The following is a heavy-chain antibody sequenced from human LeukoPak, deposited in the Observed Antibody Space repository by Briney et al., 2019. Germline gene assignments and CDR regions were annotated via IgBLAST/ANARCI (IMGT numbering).Heavy chain of an antibody. CDR1: GFTVSSNY. Sequence: GGSLRLSCAASGFTVSSNYMSWVRQAPGKGLEWVSVIYSGGTTYYADSVKGRFTISRDNSKNTLYLQMNSLRGEDTAVYYCARDNRYLDPGVYYYYGMDVWGQGTTVTVSS. J-gene: IGHJ6*02. D-gene: IGHD2/OR15-2a*01. CDR3: ARDNRYLDPGVYYYYGMDV. V-gene: IGHV3-53*01. CDR2: IYSGGTT.